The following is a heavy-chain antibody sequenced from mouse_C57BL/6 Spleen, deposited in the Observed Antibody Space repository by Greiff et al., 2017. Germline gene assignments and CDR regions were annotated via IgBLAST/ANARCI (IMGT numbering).Heavy chain of an antibody. Sequence: HVKQSGPELVKPGASVKIPCKASGYTFTDYNMDWVKQSHGKSLEWIGDINPNNGGTIYNQKFKGKATLTVDKSSSTAYMELRSLTSEDTAVYYCARKRTTVVATGAMDYWGQGTSVTVSS. CDR1: GYTFTDYN. D-gene: IGHD1-1*01. CDR2: INPNNGGT. J-gene: IGHJ4*01. CDR3: ARKRTTVVATGAMDY. V-gene: IGHV1-18*01.